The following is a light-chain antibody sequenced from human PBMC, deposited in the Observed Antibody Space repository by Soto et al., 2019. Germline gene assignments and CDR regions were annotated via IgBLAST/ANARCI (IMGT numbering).Light chain of an antibody. Sequence: ENVLTQSPGTLSLSPGDRATLSCRASQRVSSIHLAWYQQKPGQAPRLLIYGTSIRAPGIPARFSGGGSGTEFSLTITSLQSEDFAVYYCQQYENWPYTFGQGTKLEIK. CDR3: QQYENWPYT. CDR1: QRVSSIH. J-gene: IGKJ2*01. V-gene: IGKV3-15*01. CDR2: GTS.